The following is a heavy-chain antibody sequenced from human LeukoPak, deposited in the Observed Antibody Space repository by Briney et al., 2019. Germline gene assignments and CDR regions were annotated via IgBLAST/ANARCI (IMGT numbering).Heavy chain of an antibody. V-gene: IGHV1-69*05. D-gene: IGHD2-2*01. J-gene: IGHJ4*02. Sequence: SVTVSCTASVGTFTSYAISWVRQAPCQGLEWMGGIIPIFGTTNYAQKFQGRVTITTDESTSRAYMELSSLRSEDTAVYYCARGKVVPAAIGLEPHIHYFDYWGQGTLVTVCS. CDR1: VGTFTSYA. CDR2: IIPIFGTT. CDR3: ARGKVVPAAIGLEPHIHYFDY.